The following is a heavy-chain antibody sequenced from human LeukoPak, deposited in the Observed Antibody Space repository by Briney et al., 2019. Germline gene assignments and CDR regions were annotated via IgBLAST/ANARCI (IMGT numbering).Heavy chain of an antibody. V-gene: IGHV3-49*04. Sequence: GGSLRLSCTASGFTFGDYTMSWVRQAPGKGLEWVGIIRSKAYGGTTEYAASVKGRFTISRDDSKSIAYLQMNSLKTEDTAVYYCTRGDTYGDYGYWGQGTLVTVSS. J-gene: IGHJ4*02. D-gene: IGHD4-17*01. CDR3: TRGDTYGDYGY. CDR1: GFTFGDYT. CDR2: IRSKAYGGTT.